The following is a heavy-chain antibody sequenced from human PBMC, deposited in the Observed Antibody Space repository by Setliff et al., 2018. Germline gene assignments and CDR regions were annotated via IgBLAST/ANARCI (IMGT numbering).Heavy chain of an antibody. Sequence: PGESLKISCKASGYSFTDYWIAWVRQMPGKGLEWMGIIYPSNSNIKYSPSFEAQITFSVDKSITTAYLQWSSLKASDTAIYYCARHRVGNSGYAIPILDFWGQGALVTVS. CDR2: IYPSNSNI. V-gene: IGHV5-51*01. J-gene: IGHJ4*02. CDR1: GYSFTDYW. D-gene: IGHD5-12*01. CDR3: ARHRVGNSGYAIPILDF.